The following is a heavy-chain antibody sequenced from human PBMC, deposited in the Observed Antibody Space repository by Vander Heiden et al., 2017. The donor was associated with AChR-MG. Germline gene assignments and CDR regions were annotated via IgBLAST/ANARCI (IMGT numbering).Heavy chain of an antibody. CDR3: AKGSAAARPYYFDY. CDR2: ISGTSGST. V-gene: IGHV3-23*01. Sequence: EVQLLESGGGLVQPGGSLRLSCAASGFPFRTYVMGWVRQAPGKGLDGVSAISGTSGSTYYADSVKGRFTISRDNSKNTLYLQVTSLRAEDTAVYYCAKGSAAARPYYFDYWGQGNLVTVSS. D-gene: IGHD6-13*01. CDR1: GFPFRTYV. J-gene: IGHJ4*02.